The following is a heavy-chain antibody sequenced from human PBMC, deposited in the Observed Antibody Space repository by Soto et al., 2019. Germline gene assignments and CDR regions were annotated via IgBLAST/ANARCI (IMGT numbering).Heavy chain of an antibody. CDR3: TSDTFGLRDT. CDR1: GFPFSHYW. D-gene: IGHD3-16*01. Sequence: MQMVESGGGSVQPGGSLRLSCAASGFPFSHYWMHWVRQTPGKGLVWVSRINPAGTITNYADSVEGRFTISRDNADSALFVQMNSLCAEDTAIYYCTSDTFGLRDTWGQGTLVTVSS. J-gene: IGHJ5*02. V-gene: IGHV3-74*01. CDR2: INPAGTIT.